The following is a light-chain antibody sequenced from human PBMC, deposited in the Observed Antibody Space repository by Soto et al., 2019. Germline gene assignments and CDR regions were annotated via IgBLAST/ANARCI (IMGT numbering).Light chain of an antibody. V-gene: IGLV2-14*01. CDR3: SSYTSSNTPYV. CDR1: RXDVGAYHF. CDR2: EVT. J-gene: IGLJ1*01. Sequence: QSVLTQPASVSGSPGQSITISCTGSRXDVGAYHFVSWYQHHPGKAPKLILYEVTARPSGVSSRFSGSKSGNTASLTISGLQADDEANYYCSSYTSSNTPYVFGTGTKFTVL.